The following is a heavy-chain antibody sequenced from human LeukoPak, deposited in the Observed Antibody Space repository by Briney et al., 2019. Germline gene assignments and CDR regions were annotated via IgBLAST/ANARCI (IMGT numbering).Heavy chain of an antibody. D-gene: IGHD3-10*01. J-gene: IGHJ3*02. V-gene: IGHV3-30-3*01. Sequence: TGGSLRLSCAASGLTGFTFSSFAMPWFRQAPGKGLEGGAVISSGGSTEYYADSVKGRFTISRDNSKNTLYLQMNSLRTEDTAVYYCTRDDPDYGSGDDAFDIWGQGTMVTVSS. CDR1: GLTGFTFSSFA. CDR2: ISSGGSTE. CDR3: TRDDPDYGSGDDAFDI.